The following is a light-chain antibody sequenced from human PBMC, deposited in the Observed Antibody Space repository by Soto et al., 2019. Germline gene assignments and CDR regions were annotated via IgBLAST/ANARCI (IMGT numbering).Light chain of an antibody. V-gene: IGKV1-5*03. CDR3: EQYNSYPWN. CDR1: QSTRNW. CDR2: KAS. J-gene: IGKJ1*01. Sequence: DIQMTQSPATLSASVGARVTITCRASQSTRNWLAWYQQTPGKAPKLLVSKASSLESGVPSRFSASGSGTEFTLTISSLQPDDFATYYCEQYNSYPWNFGQGTKVEIK.